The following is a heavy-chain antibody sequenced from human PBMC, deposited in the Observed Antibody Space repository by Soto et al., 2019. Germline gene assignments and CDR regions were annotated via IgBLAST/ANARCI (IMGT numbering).Heavy chain of an antibody. Sequence: QVQLQQWGAGLLKPSETLSLTCAVYGGSFSGYHWTWIRQSPEKGLERIGEANHNGTTYYNQSLKTPVTISVQTPKNQFSLTMSSVPAADTAVYYCASGIGYCSRINCYTSRRLRFGSWGQGTRV. D-gene: IGHD2-2*02. CDR2: ANHNGTT. CDR3: ASGIGYCSRINCYTSRRLRFGS. V-gene: IGHV4-34*01. CDR1: GGSFSGYH. J-gene: IGHJ4*02.